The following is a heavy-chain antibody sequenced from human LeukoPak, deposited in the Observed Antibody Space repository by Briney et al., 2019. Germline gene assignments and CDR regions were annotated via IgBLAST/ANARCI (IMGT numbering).Heavy chain of an antibody. CDR3: ARAGDYYYYGMDV. D-gene: IGHD3-10*01. J-gene: IGHJ6*02. CDR2: IKQDGSEK. Sequence: QSGRSLRLSCAVSGFSVSNNYMNWVRQAPGKGLEWVANIKQDGSEKYYVDSVKGRFTISRDNAKNSLYLQMNSLRAEDTAVYYCARAGDYYYYGMDVWGQGTTVTVSS. V-gene: IGHV3-7*03. CDR1: GFSVSNNY.